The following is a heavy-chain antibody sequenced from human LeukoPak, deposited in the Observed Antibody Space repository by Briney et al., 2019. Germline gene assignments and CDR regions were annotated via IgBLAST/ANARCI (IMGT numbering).Heavy chain of an antibody. Sequence: GRSLRLSCAASGFTFSNYAMHWIRQAPGKGLEWVAVISYDGSIKYYADSLKGRFTISRDNSKNTLYLQMNSLRAEDTVVYYCARTLALYGSGSFFDFWGQGTLVTVSS. V-gene: IGHV3-30-3*01. CDR3: ARTLALYGSGSFFDF. CDR2: ISYDGSIK. D-gene: IGHD3-10*01. J-gene: IGHJ4*02. CDR1: GFTFSNYA.